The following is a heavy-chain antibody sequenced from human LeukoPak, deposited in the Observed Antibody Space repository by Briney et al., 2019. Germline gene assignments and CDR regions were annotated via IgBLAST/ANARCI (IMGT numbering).Heavy chain of an antibody. CDR1: GITFSSNA. V-gene: IGHV3-30*02. CDR3: ARDYCSGGRCPSDWATYYYGLDV. J-gene: IGHJ6*02. Sequence: GGSLRLSCAVAGITFSSNAMHWVRQAPGKGLEWVAYIGNDGSNQEYADSVKGRFTISRDNSKNMLYLQMNSLRVEETAVYYCARDYCSGGRCPSDWATYYYGLDVWGQGTTVTVSS. CDR2: IGNDGSNQ. D-gene: IGHD2-15*01.